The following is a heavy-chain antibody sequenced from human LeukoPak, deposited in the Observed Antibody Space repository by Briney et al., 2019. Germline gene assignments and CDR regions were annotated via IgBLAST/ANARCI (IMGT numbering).Heavy chain of an antibody. CDR3: ARDRATIVGATYFDY. V-gene: IGHV1-69*05. CDR2: IIPVFGTP. D-gene: IGHD1-26*01. Sequence: ASVKVSCKASGGTFSNYAISWVRQGPGQGLEWMGGIIPVFGTPNYAQKFQGRVTITTDESTSTAYMELSSLRSEDTAVYYCARDRATIVGATYFDYWGQGTLVTVSS. J-gene: IGHJ4*02. CDR1: GGTFSNYA.